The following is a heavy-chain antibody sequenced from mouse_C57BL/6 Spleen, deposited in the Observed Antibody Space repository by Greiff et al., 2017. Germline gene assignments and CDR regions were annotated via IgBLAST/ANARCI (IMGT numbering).Heavy chain of an antibody. CDR1: GYTFTSYG. CDR2: IYPRSGNT. J-gene: IGHJ2*01. CDR3: ARRWSFMTTNFDY. V-gene: IGHV1-81*01. D-gene: IGHD1-1*01. Sequence: QVQLKQSGAELARPGASVKLSCKASGYTFTSYGISWVKQRTGQGLEWIGKIYPRSGNTYYTEKFKGKATLTADKSSSTAYMELRSLTSEDSAVYFCARRWSFMTTNFDYWGQGTTLTVSS.